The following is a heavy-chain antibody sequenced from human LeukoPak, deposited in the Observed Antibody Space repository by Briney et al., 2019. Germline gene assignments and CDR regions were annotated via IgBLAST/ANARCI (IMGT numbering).Heavy chain of an antibody. V-gene: IGHV4-34*01. J-gene: IGHJ3*02. CDR3: ARGGRRLRYFIGSRGFQDAFDI. D-gene: IGHD3-9*01. CDR2: INHSGST. CDR1: GGSFSGYY. Sequence: PSETLSLTCAVYGGSFSGYYWSWIRQPPGKGLEWIGEINHSGSTNYNSSLKSRVTISVDTSKNQFSLKLSSVTAADTAVYYCARGGRRLRYFIGSRGFQDAFDIWGQGTMVTVSS.